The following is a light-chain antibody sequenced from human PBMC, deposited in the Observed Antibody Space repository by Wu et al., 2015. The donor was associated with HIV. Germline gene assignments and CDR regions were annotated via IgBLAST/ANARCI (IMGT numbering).Light chain of an antibody. Sequence: DIQMTQSPSTLSASVGDKVTITCRANQNIGSSLAWYQQSPGKALQLLIYRASDLQPGVPFRFSGSGSGTDFTLTISRLEPEDFAVYFCQQYGTSPTTFGPGTKVDF. CDR3: QQYGTSPTT. V-gene: IGKV1-5*03. J-gene: IGKJ3*01. CDR2: RAS. CDR1: QNIGSS.